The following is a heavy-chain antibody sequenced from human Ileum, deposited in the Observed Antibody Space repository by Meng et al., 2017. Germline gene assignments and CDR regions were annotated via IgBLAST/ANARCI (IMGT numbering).Heavy chain of an antibody. CDR1: GFTFPDHW. D-gene: IGHD1-1*01. V-gene: IGHV3-74*01. CDR2: ITPDGSNP. J-gene: IGHJ1*01. CDR3: TNDRLNH. Sequence: EVQLVWSGGGLAPPGGSLRLSCAASGFTFPDHWMHWVRQGPGKGLVWVSRITPDGSNPTYADSVKGRFTISRDNAKNTVYLQMNSLRAEDSALYYCTNDRLNHWGQGALVTVSS.